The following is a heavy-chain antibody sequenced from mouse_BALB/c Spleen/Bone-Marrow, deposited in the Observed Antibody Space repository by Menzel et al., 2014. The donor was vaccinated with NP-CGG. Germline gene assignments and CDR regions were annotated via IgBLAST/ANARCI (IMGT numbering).Heavy chain of an antibody. CDR2: IRNKANGYTT. CDR1: GFTFTDYY. V-gene: IGHV7-3*02. J-gene: IGHJ1*01. Sequence: VKVVESGGGSVQPGGSLRLSCATSGFTFTDYYMSWVRQPPGKALEWLGFIRNKANGYTTEYSASVKGRFTISRDNSQRILYLQMNTLRAEDSATYYCARDENVGIYWYFDVWGAGTTVIVSS. CDR3: ARDENVGIYWYFDV.